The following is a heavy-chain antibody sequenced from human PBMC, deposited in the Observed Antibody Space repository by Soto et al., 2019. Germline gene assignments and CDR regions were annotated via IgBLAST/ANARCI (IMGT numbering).Heavy chain of an antibody. CDR1: GGSISSGDYY. CDR3: ARESDHYDSGGYYRLVDY. J-gene: IGHJ4*02. Sequence: SETLSLTCTVSGGSISSGDYYWSWIRQYPGKGLEWIGYIHYSGSTYYNPSLERRVTISVDTSKNQFSLKLSSVTAADTAVYYCARESDHYDSGGYYRLVDYWGQGTLVTVSS. V-gene: IGHV4-31*03. CDR2: IHYSGST. D-gene: IGHD3-22*01.